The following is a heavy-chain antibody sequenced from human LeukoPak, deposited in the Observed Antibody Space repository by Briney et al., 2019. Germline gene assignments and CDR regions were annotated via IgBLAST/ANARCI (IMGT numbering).Heavy chain of an antibody. CDR3: ASQPAADAFDI. V-gene: IGHV4-34*01. CDR2: INHSGST. J-gene: IGHJ3*02. Sequence: SETLSLTCTVSGGSISSYYWSWIRQPPGKGLEWIGEINHSGSTNYNPSLKSRVTISVDTSKNQFSLKLSSVTAADTAVYYCASQPAADAFDIWGQGTMVTVSS. CDR1: GGSISSYY. D-gene: IGHD2-2*01.